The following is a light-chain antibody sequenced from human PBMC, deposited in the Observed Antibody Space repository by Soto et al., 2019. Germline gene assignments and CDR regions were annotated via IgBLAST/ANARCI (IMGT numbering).Light chain of an antibody. V-gene: IGKV3-11*01. Sequence: EIVFTQSPSTLSLSPRERATLSCRASQSVSSYLAWYQQKPGQAPRLLIYDASNRATGIPARFSGSGSGTDFTLIISRLEPEDFAVYYCQQRTSSPWTFGHGTKV. CDR2: DAS. CDR3: QQRTSSPWT. J-gene: IGKJ1*01. CDR1: QSVSSY.